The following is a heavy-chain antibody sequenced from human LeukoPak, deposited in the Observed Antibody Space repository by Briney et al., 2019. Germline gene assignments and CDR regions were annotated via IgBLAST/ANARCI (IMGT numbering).Heavy chain of an antibody. J-gene: IGHJ4*02. CDR3: ARDSAHSQKVTGIPDY. V-gene: IGHV3-11*01. D-gene: IGHD2-21*02. Sequence: PGGSLTLSCAPSRFTLSDYYMSWIRQAPGGGLGWVLYISSSGSTIHYADSEKGRFTISRDNAKNSLYLQMNSLRAEDTAVYNCARDSAHSQKVTGIPDYWGQGTLVTVSS. CDR1: RFTLSDYY. CDR2: ISSSGSTI.